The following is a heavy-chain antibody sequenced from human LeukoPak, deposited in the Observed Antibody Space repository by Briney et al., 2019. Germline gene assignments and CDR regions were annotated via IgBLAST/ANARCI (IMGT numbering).Heavy chain of an antibody. CDR1: GFNFRSSA. Sequence: GGSLRLSCAASGFNFRSSAMSWVRQAPGKGLEWVSAISDSGTDTYYAESVRGRFTISRDNSRNTLSLQMNGLRAEDTAVYFCANDTRERGNYGWFDPWGQGSLVTVSS. J-gene: IGHJ5*02. D-gene: IGHD4-17*01. V-gene: IGHV3-23*01. CDR2: ISDSGTDT. CDR3: ANDTRERGNYGWFDP.